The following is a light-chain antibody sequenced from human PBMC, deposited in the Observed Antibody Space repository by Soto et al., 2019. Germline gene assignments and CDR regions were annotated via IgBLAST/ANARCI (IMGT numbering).Light chain of an antibody. CDR1: QGMSNY. CDR3: QKYDIGLGFT. CDR2: AAS. V-gene: IGKV1-27*01. Sequence: DIQMTQSPSSLSASVGDRVTITCRASQGMSNYLAWYQQKPGKVPKLLIYAASSLQSGVPSRFSGSGSGTDFTLTISSLQPEDVATYYCQKYDIGLGFTFGPGTKVEIK. J-gene: IGKJ3*01.